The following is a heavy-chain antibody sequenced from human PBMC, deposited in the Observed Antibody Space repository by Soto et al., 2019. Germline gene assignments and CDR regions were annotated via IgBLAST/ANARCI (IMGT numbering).Heavy chain of an antibody. CDR1: GFTFDDYA. Sequence: GGSLRLSCAASGFTFDDYARHWVRQAPGKGLEWVSGINWNSVSIGYADSVKGRFTISRDKAKNSLYLQMNTLRTEDTALYYREKALSGYTYGPFDYWGQGTLVTSPQ. CDR2: INWNSVSI. V-gene: IGHV3-9*01. J-gene: IGHJ4*02. CDR3: EKALSGYTYGPFDY. D-gene: IGHD5-18*01.